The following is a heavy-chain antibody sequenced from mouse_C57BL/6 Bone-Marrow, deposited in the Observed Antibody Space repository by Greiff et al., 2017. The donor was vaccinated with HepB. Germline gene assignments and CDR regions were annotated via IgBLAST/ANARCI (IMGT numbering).Heavy chain of an antibody. CDR2: ISSGSSTI. CDR3: ARRYYYGSSYDWYFDV. V-gene: IGHV5-17*01. D-gene: IGHD1-1*01. J-gene: IGHJ1*03. CDR1: GFTFSDYG. Sequence: EVQGVESGGGLVKPGGSLKLSCAASGFTFSDYGMHWVRQAPEKGLKWVAYISSGSSTIYYADTVKGRFTISRDNAKNNLFLQMNSLRSEDTAMYYCARRYYYGSSYDWYFDVWGTGTTVTVAS.